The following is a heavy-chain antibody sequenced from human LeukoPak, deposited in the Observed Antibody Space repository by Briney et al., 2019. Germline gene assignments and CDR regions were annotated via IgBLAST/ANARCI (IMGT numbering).Heavy chain of an antibody. Sequence: ASVKVSCKASGYTFTSYYMHWVRQAPGQGLEWMGIINPSGGSTSYAQKFQGRVTMTRDTSTCTVYMELSSLRSEDTAVYYCARRDSSGCSDYWGQGTLVTVSS. CDR3: ARRDSSGCSDY. D-gene: IGHD6-19*01. CDR2: INPSGGST. CDR1: GYTFTSYY. J-gene: IGHJ4*02. V-gene: IGHV1-46*01.